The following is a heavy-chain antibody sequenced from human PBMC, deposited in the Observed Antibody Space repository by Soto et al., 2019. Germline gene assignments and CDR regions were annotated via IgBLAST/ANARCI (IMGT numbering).Heavy chain of an antibody. D-gene: IGHD5-12*01. CDR1: GFTFSNYW. J-gene: IGHJ4*02. V-gene: IGHV3-7*01. CDR2: IKQDGSEK. CDR3: ANIVATIRN. Sequence: EVQLVESGGGLVQPGGSLRLSCAASGFTFSNYWMSWVRQAPGKGLEWVANIKQDGSEKYYVDSVKGRLTISIDNTKNSLYLQMDSLRAEDTAVYYCANIVATIRNWGQATLVTVSS.